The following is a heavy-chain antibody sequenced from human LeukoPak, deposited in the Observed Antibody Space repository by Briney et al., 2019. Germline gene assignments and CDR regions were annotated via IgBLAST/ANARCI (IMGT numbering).Heavy chain of an antibody. V-gene: IGHV4-59*12. D-gene: IGHD1-7*01. CDR2: IYYSGST. CDR1: GGSISSYY. CDR3: ARGLSGTTRGDDY. Sequence: SETLSLTCTVSGGSISSYYWSWIRQPPGKGLEWIGYIYYSGSTNYNPSLKSRVTISVDTSKNQFSLKLSSVTAADTAVYYCARGLSGTTRGDDYWGQGTLVTVSS. J-gene: IGHJ4*02.